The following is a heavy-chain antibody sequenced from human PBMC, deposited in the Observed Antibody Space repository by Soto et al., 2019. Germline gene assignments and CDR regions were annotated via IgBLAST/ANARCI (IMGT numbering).Heavy chain of an antibody. J-gene: IGHJ6*02. D-gene: IGHD6-13*01. V-gene: IGHV3-53*04. CDR3: ARVAYCSSWYGVSVGSNYYYYYGMDV. Sequence: GGSLRLSCAASGFTVSSNYMSWVRQAPGKGLEWVSVIYCGGSTYYADSVKGRFTISRHNSKNTLYFQMNSLLAEDTAVYYCARVAYCSSWYGVSVGSNYYYYYGMDVWGQGTTVTVSS. CDR1: GFTVSSNY. CDR2: IYCGGST.